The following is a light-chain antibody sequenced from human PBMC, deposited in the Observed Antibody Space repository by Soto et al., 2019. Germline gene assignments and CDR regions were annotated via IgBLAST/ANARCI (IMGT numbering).Light chain of an antibody. V-gene: IGKV3-15*01. CDR2: GAS. CDR1: QSVSSN. J-gene: IGKJ2*02. Sequence: EIVMTQSPATLSVSPGERATLSCRASQSVSSNLAWYQQKPGQAPRLLLYGASTRATGIPARFSGSRSGTEFTLTISSLQSEDFAVYYCHQYNNWPPWTFGQGTKLEIK. CDR3: HQYNNWPPWT.